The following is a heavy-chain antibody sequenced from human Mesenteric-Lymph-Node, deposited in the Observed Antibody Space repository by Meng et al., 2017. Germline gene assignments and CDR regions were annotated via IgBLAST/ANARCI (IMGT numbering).Heavy chain of an antibody. J-gene: IGHJ6*02. CDR2: IYTSGST. Sequence: SETLSLTCTVSGGSISSGSYNWNWIRQPAGKGLEWIGRIYTSGSTNYNPSLKSRVTISVDTSKNQFSLKLSSVTAADTAVYYCAREVIVEGPTWGVPAASHYYYYGMDVWGQGTTVTVSS. D-gene: IGHD2-2*01. V-gene: IGHV4-61*02. CDR1: GGSISSGSYN. CDR3: AREVIVEGPTWGVPAASHYYYYGMDV.